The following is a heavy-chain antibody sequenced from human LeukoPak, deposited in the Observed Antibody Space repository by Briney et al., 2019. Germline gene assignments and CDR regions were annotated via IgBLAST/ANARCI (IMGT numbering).Heavy chain of an antibody. CDR3: ARAGASALGYCSSTSCYTNRFDP. CDR2: IYYSGST. CDR1: GGSISSGDYY. V-gene: IGHV4-30-4*08. Sequence: SETLSLTCTVSGGSISSGDYYWRWIRQPPGKGLEWIGYIYYSGSTYYNPSLKSRVNISVDTSKNQFSLKLSSVTATDTAVYYCARAGASALGYCSSTSCYTNRFDPWGQGTLVTVSS. D-gene: IGHD2-2*02. J-gene: IGHJ5*02.